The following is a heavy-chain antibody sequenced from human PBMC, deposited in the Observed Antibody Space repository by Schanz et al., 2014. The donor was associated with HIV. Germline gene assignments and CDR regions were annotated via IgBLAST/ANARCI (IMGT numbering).Heavy chain of an antibody. J-gene: IGHJ6*02. CDR2: ISSDGSST. CDR3: AREASLEWLYVVDV. D-gene: IGHD3-3*01. Sequence: EGQLLESGGGLVQPGRSLRLSCAASGFTFSTSWMHWVRQAPGKGLVWVSRISSDGSSTSYADSVKGRFTISRDNAKNTLYLQTNSLRGEDTAVYYCAREASLEWLYVVDVWGQGTTVTVSS. CDR1: GFTFSTSW. V-gene: IGHV3-74*01.